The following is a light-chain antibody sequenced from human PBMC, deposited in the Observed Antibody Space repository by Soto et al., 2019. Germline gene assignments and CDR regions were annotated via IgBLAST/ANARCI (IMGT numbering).Light chain of an antibody. V-gene: IGLV1-44*01. CDR2: SNY. CDR3: AAWDDILNGYV. CDR1: SSNIESNT. J-gene: IGLJ1*01. Sequence: QSVLTQPPSASGTPGQRVTISCSGSSSNIESNTVTWYQQLPGTAPKLVIYSNYDRPSGVPDRFSHTTSGNSASRVIRGLQSEDEADYYRAAWDDILNGYVFGGGTKVTGL.